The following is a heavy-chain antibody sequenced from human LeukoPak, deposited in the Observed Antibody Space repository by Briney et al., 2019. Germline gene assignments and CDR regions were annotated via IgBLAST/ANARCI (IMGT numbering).Heavy chain of an antibody. CDR3: ARLTGAYYYYGMDV. V-gene: IGHV4-34*01. CDR1: GGSISSYY. Sequence: SETLSLTCTVSGGSISSYYWSWIRQSPGKGLEWIGEINHSGSTNYNPSLKSRVTISVDKSKSQISLRLRSVTAADTAVYYCARLTGAYYYYGMDVWGQGTTVTVSS. CDR2: INHSGST. J-gene: IGHJ6*02. D-gene: IGHD7-27*01.